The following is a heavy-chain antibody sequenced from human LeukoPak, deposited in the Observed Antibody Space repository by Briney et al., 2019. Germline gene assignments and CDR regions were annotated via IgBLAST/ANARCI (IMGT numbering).Heavy chain of an antibody. CDR2: ISAYNGNI. J-gene: IGHJ4*02. Sequence: ASVTVSCKASGYRFTSYGISWVRQAPGQGLEGMGWISAYNGNIKYQQKFQGRVTMTTDTSTSTAYMELRSLRPDDTAVYFCARDTESNNWHDYYFDYWGQGALVTVSS. D-gene: IGHD1-1*01. CDR3: ARDTESNNWHDYYFDY. V-gene: IGHV1-18*01. CDR1: GYRFTSYG.